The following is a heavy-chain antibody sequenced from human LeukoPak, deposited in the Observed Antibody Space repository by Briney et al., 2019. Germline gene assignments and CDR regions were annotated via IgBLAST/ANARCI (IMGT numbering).Heavy chain of an antibody. CDR2: IFSSSTYI. D-gene: IGHD3-10*01. J-gene: IGHJ3*02. V-gene: IGHV3-21*01. CDR1: GFAFNTYS. Sequence: GGSLRLSCAASGFAFNTYSMNWVRQAPGKGLEWVSFIFSSSTYIYYTDSVKGRFTSSRDNARNSLYLQMNSLRAEDTAVYYCASGYGSGSSRAFDIWGQGTMVTVSS. CDR3: ASGYGSGSSRAFDI.